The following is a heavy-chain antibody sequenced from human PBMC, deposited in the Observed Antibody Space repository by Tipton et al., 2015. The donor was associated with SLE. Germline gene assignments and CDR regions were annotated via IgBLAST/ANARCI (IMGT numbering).Heavy chain of an antibody. CDR3: AREILYSNYDY. V-gene: IGHV4-39*07. J-gene: IGHJ4*02. Sequence: TLSLTCTVSGGSISSSSYYWGWIRQPPGKGLEWIGSIYYSGSTYYNPSLKSRVTISVDTSKNQFSLKLSSVTAADTAVYYCAREILYSNYDYWGQGTLVTVSS. D-gene: IGHD4-11*01. CDR2: IYYSGST. CDR1: GGSISSSSYY.